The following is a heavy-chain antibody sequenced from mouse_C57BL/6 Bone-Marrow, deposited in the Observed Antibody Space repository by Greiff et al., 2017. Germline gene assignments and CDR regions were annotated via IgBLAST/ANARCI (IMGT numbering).Heavy chain of an antibody. D-gene: IGHD1-2*01. CDR3: TRERDGRDYYAMDY. CDR2: ISSGGDYS. Sequence: EVQVVESGEGLVKPGGSLKLSCAASGFTFSSYAMSWVRQTPEKRLEWVAYISSGGDYSYYADTVKGRFTISRDNARNTLYLQMSSLKSEDTAMYYCTRERDGRDYYAMDYWGQGTSVTVSS. CDR1: GFTFSSYA. V-gene: IGHV5-9-1*02. J-gene: IGHJ4*01.